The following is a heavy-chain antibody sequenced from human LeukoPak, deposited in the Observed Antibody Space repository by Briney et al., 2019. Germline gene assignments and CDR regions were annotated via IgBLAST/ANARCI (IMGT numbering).Heavy chain of an antibody. D-gene: IGHD2/OR15-2a*01. Sequence: SETLSLTCAVYGGSFSGYYWSWIRQPPGKGLEWIGEINHSGSTNYNPSLKSRVTISVDTCKNQFSLKLSSVTAADTAVYYCARARYYRFDYWGQGTLVTVSS. J-gene: IGHJ4*02. CDR1: GGSFSGYY. CDR2: INHSGST. CDR3: ARARYYRFDY. V-gene: IGHV4-34*01.